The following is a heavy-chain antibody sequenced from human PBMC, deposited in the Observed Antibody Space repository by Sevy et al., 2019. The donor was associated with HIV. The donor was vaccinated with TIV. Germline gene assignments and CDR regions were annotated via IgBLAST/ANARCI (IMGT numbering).Heavy chain of an antibody. CDR1: GYTFTNNG. V-gene: IGHV1-18*01. CDR3: AREDGGLEDV. J-gene: IGHJ6*02. D-gene: IGHD3-16*01. Sequence: ASVKVSCKASGYTFTNNGIIWVRQAPGHRLEWMGWINTDNGHTNYVQKFQGRVTMTTDTSTNTAYMELRSLRSDDTAVYYCAREDGGLEDVWGQGTTVTVSS. CDR2: INTDNGHT.